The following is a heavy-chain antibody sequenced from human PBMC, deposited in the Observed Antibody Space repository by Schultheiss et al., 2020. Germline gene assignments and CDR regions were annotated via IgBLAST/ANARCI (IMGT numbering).Heavy chain of an antibody. CDR1: GGSISSYY. J-gene: IGHJ4*02. CDR2: IYYSGST. Sequence: SETLSLTCTVSGGSISSYYWSWIRQPPGKGLEWIGYIYYSGSTYYNPSLKSRVTISVDTSKNQFSLKLSSVTAADTAVYYCASATHSATTFDSCGQGTLVTVSS. V-gene: IGHV4-59*08. D-gene: IGHD5-12*01. CDR3: ASATHSATTFDS.